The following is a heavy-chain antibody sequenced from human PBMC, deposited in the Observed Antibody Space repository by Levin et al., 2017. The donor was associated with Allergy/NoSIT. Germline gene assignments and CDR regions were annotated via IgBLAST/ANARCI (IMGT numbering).Heavy chain of an antibody. Sequence: GASVKVSCAASGFQFSLYGMHWVRQAPGKGLEWVALIVFDGNDQYYADSVKGRFTISRDNSKNTLYLQMSSLRENDTAIYYFAKRGYCSGNTCQSHDAIDVWGQGTLVIVSS. CDR3: AKRGYCSGNTCQSHDAIDV. D-gene: IGHD2-15*01. J-gene: IGHJ3*01. CDR2: IVFDGNDQ. V-gene: IGHV3-30*18. CDR1: GFQFSLYG.